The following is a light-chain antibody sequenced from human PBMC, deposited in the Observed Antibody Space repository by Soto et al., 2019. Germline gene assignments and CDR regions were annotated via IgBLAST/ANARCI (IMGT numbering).Light chain of an antibody. CDR3: QQYGSSIT. V-gene: IGKV3-20*01. Sequence: EIVLTQSPGTLSLSPGERATLYCRASQSVSSSYLAWYQQKPGQAPRLLIYGASSRATGIPDRLSGSGSGTDFTLAISRLEPEDFAVYYCQQYGSSITFGQGTRLETK. J-gene: IGKJ5*01. CDR1: QSVSSSY. CDR2: GAS.